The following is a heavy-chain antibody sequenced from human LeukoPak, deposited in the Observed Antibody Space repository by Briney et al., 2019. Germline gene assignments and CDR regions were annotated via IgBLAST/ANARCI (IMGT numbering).Heavy chain of an antibody. CDR1: GFTFSSYS. CDR3: ARVPNIVGGSGMDV. Sequence: GGSLRLSCAASGFTFSSYSMNWVRQAPGKGLEWVSSISSSSSYIYYADSVKGRFTISRDNAKNSLYLQMNSLRAEDTAVYYCARVPNIVGGSGMDVWGKGTTVSVSS. CDR2: ISSSSSYI. D-gene: IGHD2-15*01. J-gene: IGHJ6*04. V-gene: IGHV3-21*01.